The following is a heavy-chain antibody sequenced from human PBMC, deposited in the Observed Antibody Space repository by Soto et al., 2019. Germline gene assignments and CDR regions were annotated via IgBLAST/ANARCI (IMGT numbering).Heavy chain of an antibody. CDR1: GGTFSSYA. CDR2: IIPIFGTA. CDR3: ARSPSYYYHGMDV. Sequence: GASVKVSCKASGGTFSSYAISWVRQAPGQGLEWMGGIIPIFGTANYAQKFQGRVTITADESTSTAYMELSSLRSEDTAVYYCARSPSYYYHGMDVWGQGTTVTVSS. J-gene: IGHJ6*02. V-gene: IGHV1-69*13.